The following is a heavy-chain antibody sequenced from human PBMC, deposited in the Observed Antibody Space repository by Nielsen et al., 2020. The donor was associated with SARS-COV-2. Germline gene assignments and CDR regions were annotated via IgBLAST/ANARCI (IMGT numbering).Heavy chain of an antibody. CDR1: GGSISSGGYY. J-gene: IGHJ6*02. Sequence: SETLSLTCTVSGGSISSGGYYWSWIRQPPGKGLEWIGEINHSGSTNYNPSLKSRVTISVDTSKNQFSLKLSSVTAADTAVYYCASVDTAIVYGMDVWGQGTTVTVSS. D-gene: IGHD5-18*01. CDR2: INHSGST. V-gene: IGHV4-39*07. CDR3: ASVDTAIVYGMDV.